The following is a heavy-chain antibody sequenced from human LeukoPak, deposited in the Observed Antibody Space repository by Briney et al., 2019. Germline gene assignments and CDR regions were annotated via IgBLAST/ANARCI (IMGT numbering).Heavy chain of an antibody. J-gene: IGHJ4*02. D-gene: IGHD6-13*01. CDR2: ISGSGGST. V-gene: IGHV3-23*01. CDR1: GFTFSNYA. Sequence: GGFLRLSCAASGFTFSNYAMSWVRQAPGKGLEWVSAISGSGGSTHYADSVKGRFTISRDNSKNTLYLQMNSLRVEDTAMYYCARDLPDSTRGEDYWGQGTLVTVSS. CDR3: ARDLPDSTRGEDY.